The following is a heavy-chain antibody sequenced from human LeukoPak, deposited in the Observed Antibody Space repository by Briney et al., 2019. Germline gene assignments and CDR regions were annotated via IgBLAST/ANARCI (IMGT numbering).Heavy chain of an antibody. D-gene: IGHD5-18*01. CDR1: GGTFSSYA. CDR3: ARDSWIQLWSLSHDAFDI. V-gene: IGHV1-69*05. Sequence: SVKVSCKASGGTFSSYAISWVRQAPGQGLEWMGGIIPIFGTANYAQKLQGRVTMTTDTSTSTAYMELRSLRSDDTAVYYCARDSWIQLWSLSHDAFDIWGQGTMVTVSS. J-gene: IGHJ3*02. CDR2: IIPIFGTA.